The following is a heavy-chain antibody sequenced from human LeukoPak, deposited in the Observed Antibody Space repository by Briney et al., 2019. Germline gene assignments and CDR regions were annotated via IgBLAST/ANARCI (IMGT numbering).Heavy chain of an antibody. Sequence: ASVKVSCKASGYTLTAYYIHWVRQAPGQGLEWMGWINPNSGDTNYAQNFQGRVTMTRDTSISTAYIELSRLRSDDTAVYYCARAKLRAAAGIHLGFDPWGQGTLVTVSS. CDR2: INPNSGDT. J-gene: IGHJ5*02. CDR1: GYTLTAYY. D-gene: IGHD6-13*01. V-gene: IGHV1-2*02. CDR3: ARAKLRAAAGIHLGFDP.